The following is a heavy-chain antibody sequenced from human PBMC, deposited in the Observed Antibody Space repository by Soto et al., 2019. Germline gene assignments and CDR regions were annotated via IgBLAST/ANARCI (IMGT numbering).Heavy chain of an antibody. CDR1: GDSVSSNSAT. D-gene: IGHD3-16*01. J-gene: IGHJ5*01. CDR2: TYYRSKWSN. CDR3: ARLIGNSWLDS. V-gene: IGHV6-1*01. Sequence: QVQLQQSGPGLVKPSQTLSLTCAISGDSVSSNSATWDWIRQSPLRGLEWLGRTYYRSKWSNDYAVSLKGRITINPDTSNNQFSLHLNSVTPDDTAVYYCARLIGNSWLDSWGQGTLVTVSS.